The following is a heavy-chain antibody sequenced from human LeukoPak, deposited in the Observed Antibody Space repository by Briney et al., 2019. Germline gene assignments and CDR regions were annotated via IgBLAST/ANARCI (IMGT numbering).Heavy chain of an antibody. CDR1: LYTFTSYY. Sequence: GASVKVSCKASLYTFTSYYIHWVRQDPGQGLEWMGKINPAGGTTTYAQKFQGRVTMTRDTSTSTVYMDVGSLRSEDTAVYYCARGPNPYYFDYWGQGTLVTVSS. CDR3: ARGPNPYYFDY. CDR2: INPAGGTT. J-gene: IGHJ4*02. V-gene: IGHV1-46*01.